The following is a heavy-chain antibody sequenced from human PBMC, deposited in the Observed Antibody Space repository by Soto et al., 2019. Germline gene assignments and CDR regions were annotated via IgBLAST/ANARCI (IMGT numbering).Heavy chain of an antibody. CDR3: ARDKWGYFDY. Sequence: SETLSLTCTVSGVSISSYYWSWIRQPPGKGLEWIGYIYYSGSTNYNPSLKSRVTISVDTSKNQFSLKLSSVTAADTAVYYCARDKWGYFDYWGQGTLVTVSS. J-gene: IGHJ4*02. CDR2: IYYSGST. V-gene: IGHV4-59*01. D-gene: IGHD7-27*01. CDR1: GVSISSYY.